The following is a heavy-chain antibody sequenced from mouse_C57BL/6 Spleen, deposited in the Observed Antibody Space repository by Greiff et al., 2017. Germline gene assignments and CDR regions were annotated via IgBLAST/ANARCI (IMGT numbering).Heavy chain of an antibody. Sequence: EVKLVESGGGLVQSGRSLRLSCATSGFTFSDFYMEWVRQAPGKGLEWIAASRNKANDYTTEYSASVKGRFIVSRDTSQSILYLQMNALRAEDTAIYYCARDYDGYHGSFDVWGTGTTVTVSS. V-gene: IGHV7-1*01. CDR2: SRNKANDYTT. D-gene: IGHD2-3*01. CDR3: ARDYDGYHGSFDV. J-gene: IGHJ1*03. CDR1: GFTFSDFY.